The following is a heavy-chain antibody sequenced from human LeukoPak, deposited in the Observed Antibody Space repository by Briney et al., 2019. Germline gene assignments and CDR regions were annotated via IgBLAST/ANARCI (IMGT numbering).Heavy chain of an antibody. CDR2: ISYDGSNK. D-gene: IGHD5-12*01. Sequence: GGSLRLSCAASGFTFSSYGMHWVRQAPGKGLEWVAVISYDGSNKYYADSVKGRFTISRDNSKNTLYLQMNSLRAGDTAVYYCAKPPLVVTIYSLADYWGQGTLVTVSS. CDR3: AKPPLVVTIYSLADY. V-gene: IGHV3-30*18. CDR1: GFTFSSYG. J-gene: IGHJ4*02.